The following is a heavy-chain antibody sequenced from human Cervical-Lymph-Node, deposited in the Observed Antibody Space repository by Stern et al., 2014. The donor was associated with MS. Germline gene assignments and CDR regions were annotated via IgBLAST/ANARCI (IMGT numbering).Heavy chain of an antibody. CDR1: GYSFTDYY. Sequence: QVQLVQSGAEVKKPGASVTVSCRSSGYSFTDYYFHWVRQAPGQGLEWMGCINPSIGVPHYAQQFQGRVTMTRGSSMNTASMEMSRLRSDDTAVYYCQAFPAYWGRGTLITVSS. CDR3: QAFPAY. V-gene: IGHV1-2*02. J-gene: IGHJ4*02. CDR2: INPSIGVP.